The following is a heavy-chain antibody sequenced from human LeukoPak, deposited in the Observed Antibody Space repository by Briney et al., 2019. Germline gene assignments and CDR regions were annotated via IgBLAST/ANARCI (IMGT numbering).Heavy chain of an antibody. Sequence: SETLSLTCTVSGGSISSSSYYWGWIRQPPGKGLEWIGSIYYSGSTYYNPSLKSRVTISVDTSKNQFSLKLSSVTAADTAVYYCAREAGTTGTYYFDYWGQGTLVTVSS. CDR2: IYYSGST. CDR3: AREAGTTGTYYFDY. V-gene: IGHV4-39*07. J-gene: IGHJ4*02. D-gene: IGHD3-10*01. CDR1: GGSISSSSYY.